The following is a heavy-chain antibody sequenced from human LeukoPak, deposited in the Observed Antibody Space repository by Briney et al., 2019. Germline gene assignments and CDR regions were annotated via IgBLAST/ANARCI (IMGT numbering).Heavy chain of an antibody. CDR2: IYSGGST. J-gene: IGHJ6*02. Sequence: GGSLRLSCAASGFTVNNNYMSWVRQAPGKGLEWVSVIYSGGSTYYADSVKGRFAISRDNSKNTVYLQMISLRAEDTAVYYCAREGEHYVGVEYYYYGMDVWGQGTTVTVSS. D-gene: IGHD1-26*01. V-gene: IGHV3-66*01. CDR3: AREGEHYVGVEYYYYGMDV. CDR1: GFTVNNNY.